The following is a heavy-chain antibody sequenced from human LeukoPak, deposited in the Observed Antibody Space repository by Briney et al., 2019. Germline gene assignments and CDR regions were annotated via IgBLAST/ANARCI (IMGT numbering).Heavy chain of an antibody. CDR3: ARDPNNGDPIDY. V-gene: IGHV3-74*01. CDR1: GFTFRSYW. D-gene: IGHD4-17*01. CDR2: INTDGSNT. J-gene: IGHJ4*02. Sequence: GGSLRLSCAASGFTFRSYWMHWVRQAPGQVLVWISRINTDGSNTNYADSVKGRFTVSRENAKNTLYLQMNSLRVEDTAVYYCARDPNNGDPIDYWDQGTLVSVSS.